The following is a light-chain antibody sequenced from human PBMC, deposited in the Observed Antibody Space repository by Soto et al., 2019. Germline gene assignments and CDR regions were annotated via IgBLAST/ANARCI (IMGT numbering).Light chain of an antibody. CDR2: TSG. V-gene: IGKV1-39*01. J-gene: IGKJ2*01. CDR1: QRITTY. Sequence: QMTKSPSSLSASVGDRVTITCRASQRITTYLNWYQQKPGKAPKLLISTSGTLQRGVPSRFSGSGSGTDFTLTITALLPEDFATYFCQQSYSIPYTFGQGTKLEIK. CDR3: QQSYSIPYT.